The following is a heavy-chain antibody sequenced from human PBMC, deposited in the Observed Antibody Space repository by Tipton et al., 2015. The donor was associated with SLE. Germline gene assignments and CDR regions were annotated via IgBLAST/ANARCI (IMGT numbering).Heavy chain of an antibody. D-gene: IGHD7-27*01. Sequence: TLSLTCAVYGGSFSGYYWSWIRQPPGKGLEWIGEINHSGSTNYNPSLKSRVTISVDTSKNQFSLKLSSVTAADTAVYYCARVPLLTGSWYFELCGRGTLVTVSP. CDR3: ARVPLLTGSWYFEL. V-gene: IGHV4-34*01. CDR1: GGSFSGYY. J-gene: IGHJ2*01. CDR2: INHSGST.